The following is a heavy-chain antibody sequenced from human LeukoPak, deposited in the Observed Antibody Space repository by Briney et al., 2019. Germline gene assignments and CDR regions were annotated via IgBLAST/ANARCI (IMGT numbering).Heavy chain of an antibody. CDR3: ARGRIQLNLDY. J-gene: IGHJ4*02. D-gene: IGHD5-18*01. CDR2: INSDGSST. Sequence: GGSLRLSCAASXFTFSSYLMHWVRQAPGKGLVWVSRINSDGSSTNYADSVKGRFTISRDNAKNTLYLQMNSLRAEDTAVYYCARGRIQLNLDYWGQGTLVTVSS. V-gene: IGHV3-74*01. CDR1: XFTFSSYL.